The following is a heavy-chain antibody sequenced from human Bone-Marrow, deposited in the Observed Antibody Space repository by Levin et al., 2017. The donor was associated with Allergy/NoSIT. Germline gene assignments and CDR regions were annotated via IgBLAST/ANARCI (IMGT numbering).Heavy chain of an antibody. J-gene: IGHJ3*02. D-gene: IGHD3-10*01. CDR2: ISWNSGSI. CDR3: AKDISGQDAFDI. Sequence: LSLTCAASGFPFDDSAMHWVRQAPGKGLEWVSGISWNSGSIGYADSVKGRFTISRDNAKNSLYLQMNSLRAEDTALYYCAKDISGQDAFDIWGQGTMVTVSS. CDR1: GFPFDDSA. V-gene: IGHV3-9*01.